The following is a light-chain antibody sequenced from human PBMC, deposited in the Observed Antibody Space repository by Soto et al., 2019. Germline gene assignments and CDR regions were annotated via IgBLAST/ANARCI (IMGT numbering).Light chain of an antibody. CDR1: QSVSYSY. CDR2: DAS. Sequence: EIVLTQSPGTVSLSPGERATLSCRASQSVSYSYLAWYQQKPGQAPRLLIYDASSRATGIPDRFSGSESGTDFTLTISRLEPEDFAVYYCQQYGNSPFTFGPGTKVDIK. CDR3: QQYGNSPFT. J-gene: IGKJ3*01. V-gene: IGKV3-20*01.